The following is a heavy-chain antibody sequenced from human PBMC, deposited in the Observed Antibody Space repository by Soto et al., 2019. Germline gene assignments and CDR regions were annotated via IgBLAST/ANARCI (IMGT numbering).Heavy chain of an antibody. V-gene: IGHV3-23*01. Sequence: PGGSQSRSCSASGFTFSSYAMSWVRQAPCKGLEWVSSISGSGGSTYYADSVKGRFTISRDNSKNTLYLQMNSLRAEDTAVYYCAKDLYSSGWPEDFQHWGQGTLVTVSS. D-gene: IGHD6-19*01. CDR3: AKDLYSSGWPEDFQH. CDR2: ISGSGGST. J-gene: IGHJ1*01. CDR1: GFTFSSYA.